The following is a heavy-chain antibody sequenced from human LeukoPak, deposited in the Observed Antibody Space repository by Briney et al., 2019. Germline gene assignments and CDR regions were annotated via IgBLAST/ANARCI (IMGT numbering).Heavy chain of an antibody. D-gene: IGHD6-13*01. CDR3: ARSIAAAGNIYYYYYMDV. Sequence: SETLSLTCTVSGGSISSYYWSWIRQPPGKGLEWIGYIYYSGSTNYNPSLKSRVTISVDTSKNQFSLKLSSVTAADAAVYYCARSIAAAGNIYYYYYMDVWGKGTTVTVSS. J-gene: IGHJ6*03. V-gene: IGHV4-59*01. CDR2: IYYSGST. CDR1: GGSISSYY.